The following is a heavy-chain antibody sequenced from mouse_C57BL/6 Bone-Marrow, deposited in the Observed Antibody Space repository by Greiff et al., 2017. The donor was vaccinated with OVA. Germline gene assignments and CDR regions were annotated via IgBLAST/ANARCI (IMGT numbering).Heavy chain of an antibody. V-gene: IGHV5-6*01. Sequence: DVQLVESGGDLVKPGGSLKLSCAASGFTFSSYGMSWVRQTPDKRLEWVATISSGGSYTYYPDSVKGRFTISRDNAKNTLYLQMSSLKSEDTAMYYCARLWYYWYFDVWGTGTTFTVSS. D-gene: IGHD2-1*01. CDR1: GFTFSSYG. J-gene: IGHJ1*03. CDR3: ARLWYYWYFDV. CDR2: ISSGGSYT.